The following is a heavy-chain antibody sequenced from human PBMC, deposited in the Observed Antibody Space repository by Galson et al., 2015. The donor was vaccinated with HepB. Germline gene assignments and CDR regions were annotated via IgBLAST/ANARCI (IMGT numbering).Heavy chain of an antibody. D-gene: IGHD3-10*01. Sequence: SLRLSCAASGFTFSGSAMHWVRQASGKGLEWVGRIRSKANSYATAYAASVKGRFTISRDDSKNTEYLQMNSLKTEDTAVYYCTRPGAGSGHVWGQGTLVTVSS. CDR1: GFTFSGSA. V-gene: IGHV3-73*01. CDR2: IRSKANSYAT. J-gene: IGHJ4*02. CDR3: TRPGAGSGHV.